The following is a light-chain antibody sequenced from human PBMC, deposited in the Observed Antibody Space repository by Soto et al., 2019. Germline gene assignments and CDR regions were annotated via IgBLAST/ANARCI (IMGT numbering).Light chain of an antibody. V-gene: IGLV1-40*01. CDR1: SSNIGAGYH. CDR2: TNR. Sequence: QPVLTQPPSVSGAPGQRVTMSCTGSSSNIGAGYHVHWYQQLPGTAPKLLIYTNRYRPSGVPDRFSGSRSGTSASLAITGLQAEDEADYYCQSYDSSLGYVFGTGTQLTVL. CDR3: QSYDSSLGYV. J-gene: IGLJ1*01.